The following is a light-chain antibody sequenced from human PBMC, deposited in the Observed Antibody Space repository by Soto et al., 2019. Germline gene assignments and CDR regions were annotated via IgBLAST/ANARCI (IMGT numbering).Light chain of an antibody. V-gene: IGLV2-14*03. CDR2: DVS. CDR1: SSDVGGYNS. Sequence: QSALTQPASVSGSPGQSTAISCTGTSSDVGGYNSVSWYQHHPGKAPKLMIYDVSYRPSGVSDRFSGSKSGNTASLTISGLQAEDEADYYCSSYTSSITLVFGTGTKVTVL. J-gene: IGLJ1*01. CDR3: SSYTSSITLV.